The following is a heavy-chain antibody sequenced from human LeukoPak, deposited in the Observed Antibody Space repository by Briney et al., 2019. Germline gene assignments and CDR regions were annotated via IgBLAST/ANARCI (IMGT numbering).Heavy chain of an antibody. V-gene: IGHV1-18*01. CDR3: ARRYYDNSGFFDY. CDR1: GYTFTSYG. J-gene: IGHJ4*02. Sequence: GASVKVSCKASGYTFTSYGISWVRQAPGQGLGWMGGISAYNGNTNYAQKLQGRVTMTTDTSTSTAYMELRRLRSDDTAVYCCARRYYDNSGFFDYWGQGTLVTVSS. D-gene: IGHD3-22*01. CDR2: ISAYNGNT.